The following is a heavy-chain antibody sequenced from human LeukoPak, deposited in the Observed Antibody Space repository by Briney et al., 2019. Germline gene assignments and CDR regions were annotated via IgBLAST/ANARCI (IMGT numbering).Heavy chain of an antibody. CDR2: IIPIFGTA. CDR1: GGTFSSYA. Sequence: SVKVSCKASGGTFSSYAISWVRQAPGQGLEWMGGIIPIFGTANYAQKFQGRVTITTDESTSTAYMELSSLRSEDTAVYYCARPRSYDFWSGLGEGFDPWGQGTLVTVSS. J-gene: IGHJ5*02. D-gene: IGHD3-3*01. V-gene: IGHV1-69*05. CDR3: ARPRSYDFWSGLGEGFDP.